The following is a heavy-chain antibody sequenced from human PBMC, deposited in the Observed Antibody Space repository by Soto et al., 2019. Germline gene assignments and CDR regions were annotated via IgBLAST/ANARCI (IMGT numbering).Heavy chain of an antibody. J-gene: IGHJ4*02. D-gene: IGHD3-22*01. CDR3: ARDSYYDSSGYLVY. Sequence: GGSLRLSCAASGFTFSSYAMHWVRQAPGKGLEWVAVISYDGSNKYYADSVKGRFTISRDNSKNTLYLQMNSLRAEDTAVYYCARDSYYDSSGYLVYWGQGTLVTVSS. CDR1: GFTFSSYA. V-gene: IGHV3-30-3*01. CDR2: ISYDGSNK.